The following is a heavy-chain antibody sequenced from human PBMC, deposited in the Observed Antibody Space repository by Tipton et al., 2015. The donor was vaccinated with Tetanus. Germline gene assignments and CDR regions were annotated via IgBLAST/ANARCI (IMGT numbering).Heavy chain of an antibody. CDR3: ARGGLMITFGGVIDLLYYYYGMDV. CDR1: GFTFSSYA. CDR2: ISYDGSNK. D-gene: IGHD3-16*02. J-gene: IGHJ6*04. Sequence: SLRLSCAASGFTFSSYAMHWVRQAPGKGLEWVAVISYDGSNKYYADSVKGRFTISRDNSKNTLYLQMNSLRAEDTAVYYCARGGLMITFGGVIDLLYYYYGMDVWGKGTTVTVSS. V-gene: IGHV3-30*04.